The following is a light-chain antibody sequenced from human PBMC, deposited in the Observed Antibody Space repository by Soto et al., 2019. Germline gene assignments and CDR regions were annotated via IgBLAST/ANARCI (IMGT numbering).Light chain of an antibody. CDR1: QSVSSNY. Sequence: EIVLTQSPGTLSLSPGERATLSCRASQSVSSNYLAWYQQKPGQAPRLLIYGASSRATGIPDRFSGSGFGTDFTLTIRRLEPEDFAVYFCQQYGSSYPWTFGQGTKVEI. CDR2: GAS. J-gene: IGKJ1*01. V-gene: IGKV3-20*01. CDR3: QQYGSSYPWT.